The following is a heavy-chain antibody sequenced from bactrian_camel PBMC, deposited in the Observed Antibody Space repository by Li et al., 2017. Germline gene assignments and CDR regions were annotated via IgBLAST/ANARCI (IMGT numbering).Heavy chain of an antibody. D-gene: IGHD7*01. CDR2: IDPGGGNT. Sequence: VQLVESGGGSVQAGGSLRLSCTAPGFTFSSYAMSWVRQAPGKELIEWVSTIDPGGGNTRYADSVKGRFTSSKDNARNTLYLQMNSLTPEDTAMYYCAADTGRCLPSSVVRSDHRGQGSQVTVS. V-gene: IGHV3S42*01. J-gene: IGHJ4*01. CDR3: AADTGRCLPSSVVRSDH. CDR1: GFTFSSYA.